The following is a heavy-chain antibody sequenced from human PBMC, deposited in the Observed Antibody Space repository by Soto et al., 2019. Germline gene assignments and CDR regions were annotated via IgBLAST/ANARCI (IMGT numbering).Heavy chain of an antibody. V-gene: IGHV4-39*01. CDR3: ARHGYYYDSTGYYYFV. Sequence: TLSLTCTVSGGSVSSTNHYWGWIRQPPGKGLEWIGDLYYSGMTRYNPSLKSRVTISVDTSKDQFSLKLRSVTAADTAVYYCARHGYYYDSTGYYYFVWGQGTQVTVSS. J-gene: IGHJ4*02. CDR1: GGSVSSTNHY. D-gene: IGHD3-22*01. CDR2: LYYSGMT.